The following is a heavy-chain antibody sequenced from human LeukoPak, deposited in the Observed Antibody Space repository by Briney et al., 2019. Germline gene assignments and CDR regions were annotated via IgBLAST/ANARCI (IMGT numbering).Heavy chain of an antibody. CDR1: GGTFISYA. V-gene: IGHV1-69*04. J-gene: IGHJ4*02. CDR3: ARTPSTAAGTNHFDY. Sequence: SVKVSCKASGGTFISYAISWVRQAPGQGLEWMGRIIPILGIANYAQKFQGRVTITADKSTSTAYMELSSLRSEDTAVYYCARTPSTAAGTNHFDYWGQGTLVTVSS. CDR2: IIPILGIA. D-gene: IGHD6-13*01.